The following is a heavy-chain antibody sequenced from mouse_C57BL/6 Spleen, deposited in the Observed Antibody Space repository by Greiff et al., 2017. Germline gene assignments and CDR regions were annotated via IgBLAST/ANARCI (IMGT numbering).Heavy chain of an antibody. CDR2: ISNGGGST. J-gene: IGHJ2*01. CDR3: ARHDTGLDY. V-gene: IGHV5-12*01. CDR1: GFTFSDYY. D-gene: IGHD4-1*01. Sequence: DVMLVESGGGLVQPGGSLKLSCAASGFTFSDYYMYWVRQTPEKRLEWVAYISNGGGSTYYPDTVKGRFTISRDNAKNTLYLQMSRLKSEDTAMYYGARHDTGLDYWGQGTTLTVSS.